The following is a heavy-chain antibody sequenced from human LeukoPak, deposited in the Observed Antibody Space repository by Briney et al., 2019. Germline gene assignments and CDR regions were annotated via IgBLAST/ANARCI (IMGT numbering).Heavy chain of an antibody. Sequence: PSETLSLTCAVYGGSFSGYYWSWIRQPPGKGLEWIGEINHSGSTNYNPSLKSRVTISVDTSKNEFSLKLNSVTAADTAVYYCARVGGGTGLNFDYWGQGTLVTVSS. CDR1: GGSFSGYY. D-gene: IGHD3/OR15-3a*01. CDR3: ARVGGGTGLNFDY. J-gene: IGHJ4*02. CDR2: INHSGST. V-gene: IGHV4-34*01.